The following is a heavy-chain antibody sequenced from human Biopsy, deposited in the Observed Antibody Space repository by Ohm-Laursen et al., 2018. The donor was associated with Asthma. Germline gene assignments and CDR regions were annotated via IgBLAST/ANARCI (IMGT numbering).Heavy chain of an antibody. CDR2: IYYSGRT. J-gene: IGHJ2*01. CDR3: ARAVSSSSYWYFDL. V-gene: IGHV4-39*02. Sequence: GTLSLTCIVSGDAMSTSGSYWGWIRQSPGKGLEWICSIYYSGRTYYNPSLESRVTISADTSKNHFSLKVTSVTAADTAVYYCARAVSSSSYWYFDLWGRGDLVTVSS. CDR1: GDAMSTSGSY. D-gene: IGHD6-6*01.